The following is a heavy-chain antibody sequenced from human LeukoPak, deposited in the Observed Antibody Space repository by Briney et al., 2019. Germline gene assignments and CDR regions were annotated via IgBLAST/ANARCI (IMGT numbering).Heavy chain of an antibody. D-gene: IGHD3-16*01. CDR2: IYTSGST. Sequence: SQTLSLTCTVSGGFISSGSYYWSWIRQPAGKGLEWIGRIYTSGSTNYNPSLKSRVTISVDTSKNQFSLKLSSVTAADTAVYYCARWGEVYWYFDLWGRGTLVTVSS. CDR1: GGFISSGSYY. J-gene: IGHJ2*01. V-gene: IGHV4-61*02. CDR3: ARWGEVYWYFDL.